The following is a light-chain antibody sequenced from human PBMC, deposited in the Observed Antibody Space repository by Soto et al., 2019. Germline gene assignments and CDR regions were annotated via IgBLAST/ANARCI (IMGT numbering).Light chain of an antibody. CDR2: DAY. J-gene: IGKJ5*01. Sequence: EVVLTQSPVTLSLSPGERATLSCRASQSFRGLLAWYQQKLGQAPRLLIYDAYNRATVIPPRFSGSGSGTDFTLTISSLEPEDSAVYYCQQRHMWPITFGQGTRLEIK. CDR1: QSFRGL. V-gene: IGKV3-11*01. CDR3: QQRHMWPIT.